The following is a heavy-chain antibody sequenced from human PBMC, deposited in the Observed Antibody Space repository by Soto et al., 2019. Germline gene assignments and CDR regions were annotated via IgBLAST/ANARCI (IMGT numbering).Heavy chain of an antibody. V-gene: IGHV3-23*01. Sequence: EVQLLESGGGLVQPGGSLRLSCAASGFTFSSYAMSWVRQAPGKGLEWVSAISGSGGSTYYADSVKGRFTISRDNSKNTLYLQMNSLRAEDTAVYYCAKDQKARLSYGSGRCFDYWGQGTLVTVSS. J-gene: IGHJ4*02. CDR2: ISGSGGST. D-gene: IGHD3-10*01. CDR3: AKDQKARLSYGSGRCFDY. CDR1: GFTFSSYA.